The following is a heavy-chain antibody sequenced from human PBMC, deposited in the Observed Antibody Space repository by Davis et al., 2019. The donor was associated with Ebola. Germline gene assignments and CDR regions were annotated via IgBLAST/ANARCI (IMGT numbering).Heavy chain of an antibody. CDR1: GYTFTNYA. J-gene: IGHJ6*04. CDR3: ARRPPIYYYGMDV. CDR2: ISAYNGNT. V-gene: IGHV1-18*01. Sequence: ASVKVSCKASGYTFTNYAINWVRQAPGQGLEWMGWISAYNGNTNYAQKLQGRVTMTTDTSTSTAYMELRSLRSDDTAVYYCARRPPIYYYGMDVWGKGTTVTVSS.